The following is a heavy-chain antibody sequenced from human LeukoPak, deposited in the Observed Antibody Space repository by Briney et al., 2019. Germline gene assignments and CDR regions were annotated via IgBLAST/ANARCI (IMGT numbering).Heavy chain of an antibody. CDR2: IYYSGST. D-gene: IGHD4-17*01. Sequence: SETLSLTCTVSGGSISSYYWSWIRQPPGKGLEWIGYIYYSGSTNYNPSLKSRVTISVDTSKNQFSLKLSSVTAADTAVYYCARCYGDYFYNWFDPWGQGTLVTVSS. CDR1: GGSISSYY. J-gene: IGHJ5*02. V-gene: IGHV4-59*01. CDR3: ARCYGDYFYNWFDP.